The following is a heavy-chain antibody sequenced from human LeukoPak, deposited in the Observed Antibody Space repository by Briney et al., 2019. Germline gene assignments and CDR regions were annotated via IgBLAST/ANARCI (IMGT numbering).Heavy chain of an antibody. V-gene: IGHV3-48*02. D-gene: IGHD4-17*01. J-gene: IGHJ4*02. CDR2: NSGSGTTK. CDR1: GFTFRSCS. CDR3: AGSVTSTVSHVDC. Sequence: GGSLRLSCAVSGFTFRSCSIFWVRQAPGKGLEWVSYNSGSGTTKYYADSVRGRFTISRDNAKNSLYLQMNSLRDEDTAVYYCAGSVTSTVSHVDCWGQGTVVTVSS.